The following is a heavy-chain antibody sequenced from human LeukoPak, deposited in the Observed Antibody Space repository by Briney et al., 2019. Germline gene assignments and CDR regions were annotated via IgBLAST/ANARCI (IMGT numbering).Heavy chain of an antibody. J-gene: IGHJ4*02. D-gene: IGHD2/OR15-2a*01. CDR1: GFTFSSYG. CDR2: ISYDGSNK. Sequence: PGRSLRLSCAASGFTFSSYGMHWVRQAPAKGLEWVAVISYDGSNKYYADSVKGRFTISRDNSKNTLYLQMNSLRAEDTAVYYCAKDRGIVFFDYWGQGTLVAVSS. V-gene: IGHV3-30*18. CDR3: AKDRGIVFFDY.